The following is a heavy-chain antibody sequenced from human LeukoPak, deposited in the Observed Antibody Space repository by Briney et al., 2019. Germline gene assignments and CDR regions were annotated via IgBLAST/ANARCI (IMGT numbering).Heavy chain of an antibody. Sequence: GGSLRLSCVASGFTFDDYGISWVRQAPGKGLEWVSRIHWNSGSTRYADSVKGRFTISRDNAKNSLYLQMNSLRAEDTAVYYCASSDYGAFDYWGQGTLVTVSS. D-gene: IGHD4-17*01. J-gene: IGHJ4*02. CDR3: ASSDYGAFDY. CDR1: GFTFDDYG. CDR2: IHWNSGST. V-gene: IGHV3-20*04.